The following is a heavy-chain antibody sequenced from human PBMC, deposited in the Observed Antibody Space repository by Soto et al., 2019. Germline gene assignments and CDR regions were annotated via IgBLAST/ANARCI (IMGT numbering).Heavy chain of an antibody. CDR2: IDPSDSYT. J-gene: IGHJ6*02. CDR1: GYSFTSYW. V-gene: IGHV5-10-1*01. D-gene: IGHD2-2*01. Sequence: GESLKISCKGSGYSFTSYWISWVRQMPGKGLEWMGRIDPSDSYTNYSPSFQGHVTISADKSISTAYLQWSSLKASDTAMYYCARYRVVVVPAAITYGMDVWGQGTTVTV. CDR3: ARYRVVVVPAAITYGMDV.